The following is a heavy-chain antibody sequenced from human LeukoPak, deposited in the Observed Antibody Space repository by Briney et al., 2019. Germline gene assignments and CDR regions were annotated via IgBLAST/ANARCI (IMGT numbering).Heavy chain of an antibody. CDR1: GGTFSSYA. Sequence: SVKVSCKASGGTFSSYAISWVRQAPGQGLEWMGGIIPIFGTANYAQKFQGRVTTTTDESTSTAYMELSSLRSEDTAVYYCARSSYSYGSDFDYWGQGTLVTVSS. J-gene: IGHJ4*02. CDR3: ARSSYSYGSDFDY. CDR2: IIPIFGTA. V-gene: IGHV1-69*05. D-gene: IGHD5-18*01.